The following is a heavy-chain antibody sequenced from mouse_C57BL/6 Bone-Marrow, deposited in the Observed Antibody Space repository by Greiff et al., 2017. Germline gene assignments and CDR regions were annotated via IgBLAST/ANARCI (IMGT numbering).Heavy chain of an antibody. V-gene: IGHV1-69*01. CDR2: IDPSDSYT. J-gene: IGHJ3*01. CDR1: GYTFTSYW. Sequence: QVQLQQPGAELVMPGASVKLSCKASGYTFTSYWMHWVKQRPGQGLEWIGEIDPSDSYTNYNQKFKGKSTLTVDNSSRTAYMQLSSLTSEDSAVYYCARDSYYYGSSLFAYWGQGTLVTVSA. CDR3: ARDSYYYGSSLFAY. D-gene: IGHD1-1*01.